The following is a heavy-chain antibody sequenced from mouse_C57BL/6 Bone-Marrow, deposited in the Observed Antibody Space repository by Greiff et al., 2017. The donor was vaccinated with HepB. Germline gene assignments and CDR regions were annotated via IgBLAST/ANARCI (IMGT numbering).Heavy chain of an antibody. CDR1: GYTFTSYD. D-gene: IGHD2-3*01. V-gene: IGHV1-85*01. J-gene: IGHJ1*03. CDR2: IYPRDGST. CDR3: ARWGRFYDGYLYWYFDV. Sequence: VQLQQSGPELVKPGASVKLSCKASGYTFTSYDINWVKQRPGQGLEWIGWIYPRDGSTKYNEKFKGKATLTVDTSSSTAYMELHSLTSEDSAVYFCARWGRFYDGYLYWYFDVWGTGTTVTVSS.